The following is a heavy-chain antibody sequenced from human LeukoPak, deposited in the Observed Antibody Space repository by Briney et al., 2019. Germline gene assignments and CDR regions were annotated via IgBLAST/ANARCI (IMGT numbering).Heavy chain of an antibody. CDR3: ATVKDSSSWLDAFDI. Sequence: ASVKVSCKVSGYTLTELSMHWVRQAPGKGLEWMGGFDPEDGETIYAQKFQGRVTMTEDSSTDTAYMELSSLRSEDTAVYYCATVKDSSSWLDAFDIWGQGTMVTVSS. D-gene: IGHD6-13*01. CDR2: FDPEDGET. J-gene: IGHJ3*02. CDR1: GYTLTELS. V-gene: IGHV1-24*01.